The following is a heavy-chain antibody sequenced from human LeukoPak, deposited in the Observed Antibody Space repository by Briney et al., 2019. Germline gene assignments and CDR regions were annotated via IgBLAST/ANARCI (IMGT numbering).Heavy chain of an antibody. J-gene: IGHJ6*03. D-gene: IGHD6-13*01. V-gene: IGHV4-38-2*02. CDR3: ARILAAAVGYNYYYMDV. Sequence: PSETLSLTCTVSGYPISSGYYWGWIRQPPGKGLEWIGSIYHSGSTYYNPSLKSRVTISVDTSKNQFSLKLSSVTAADTAVYYCARILAAAVGYNYYYMDVWGKGTTVTVSS. CDR2: IYHSGST. CDR1: GYPISSGYY.